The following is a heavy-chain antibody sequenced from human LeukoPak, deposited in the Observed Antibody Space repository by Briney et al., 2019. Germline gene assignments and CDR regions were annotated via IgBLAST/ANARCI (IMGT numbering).Heavy chain of an antibody. CDR1: GGSLSNGSDY. Sequence: PSETLSLTCTVSGGSLSNGSDYWSWIRQSAGKGLEWIGRIYASGSTNYNPSLKSRVTISVDTSKNQFSLKLSSVTAADTAVYYCARSGYSNFDYWGQGTLVTVSS. CDR2: IYASGST. V-gene: IGHV4-61*02. J-gene: IGHJ4*02. CDR3: ARSGYSNFDY. D-gene: IGHD3-3*01.